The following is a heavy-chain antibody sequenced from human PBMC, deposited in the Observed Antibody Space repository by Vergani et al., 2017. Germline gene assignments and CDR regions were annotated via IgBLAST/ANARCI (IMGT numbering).Heavy chain of an antibody. J-gene: IGHJ4*02. Sequence: QLQLQESGPGLVKPSETLSLTCTVSGGSISSRSYYWGWIRQPPGKGLEWIGSIYYSGSTYYNPSLKSRVTISVDTSKNQFSLKLSSVTAADTAVYDCPRRTYMVRGVLEIARYYFDYWGQGTLVTVSS. CDR3: PRRTYMVRGVLEIARYYFDY. CDR2: IYYSGST. D-gene: IGHD3-10*01. V-gene: IGHV4-39*01. CDR1: GGSISSRSYY.